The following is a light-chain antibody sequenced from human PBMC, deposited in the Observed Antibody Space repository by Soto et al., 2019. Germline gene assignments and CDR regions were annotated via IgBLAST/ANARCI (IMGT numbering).Light chain of an antibody. CDR1: KLGDKY. J-gene: IGLJ2*01. V-gene: IGLV3-1*01. Sequence: SYELTQTPSESVSPGQTASITCSGDKLGDKYACWYQQKQGQSPVLVIYQDSKRPSGIPERFSGSNSGNTATLTISGTQAMDEADYYCQAWDSSTVVFGGGTKLTVL. CDR3: QAWDSSTVV. CDR2: QDS.